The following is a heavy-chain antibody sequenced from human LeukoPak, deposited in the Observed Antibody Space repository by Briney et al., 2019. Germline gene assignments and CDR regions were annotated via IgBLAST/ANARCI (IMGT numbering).Heavy chain of an antibody. D-gene: IGHD4-17*01. Sequence: GRSLRLSCAASGFTFSGFGVHWVRQAPGKGLEWVAVISFDGSDKYYADSVKGRFTISRDNSKNTLYLQMSSLRAEDTAVYYCAKDADYGDYVFHFDYWGQGTLVTVSS. CDR1: GFTFSGFG. V-gene: IGHV3-33*06. CDR2: ISFDGSDK. CDR3: AKDADYGDYVFHFDY. J-gene: IGHJ4*02.